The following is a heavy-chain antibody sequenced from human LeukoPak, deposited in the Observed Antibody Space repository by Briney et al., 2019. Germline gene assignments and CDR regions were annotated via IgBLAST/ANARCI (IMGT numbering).Heavy chain of an antibody. Sequence: PSETLSLTCTVSGGSISSYYWSWIRQPPGKGLEWIGYIYYSGSTNYNPSLKSRVTISVDTSKNQFSLKLSSVTAADTAVYYCARHEVYRAFDIWGQGTMVTVSS. J-gene: IGHJ3*02. V-gene: IGHV4-59*08. CDR2: IYYSGST. CDR1: GGSISSYY. CDR3: ARHEVYRAFDI. D-gene: IGHD1-14*01.